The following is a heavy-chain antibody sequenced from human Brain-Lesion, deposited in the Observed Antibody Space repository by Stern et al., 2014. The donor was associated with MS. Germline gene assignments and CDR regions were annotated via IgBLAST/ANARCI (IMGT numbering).Heavy chain of an antibody. CDR2: IYSSGST. CDR3: ARHIAVPSTWVRWFDP. J-gene: IGHJ5*02. CDR1: GDSISSRHYY. V-gene: IGHV4-39*01. D-gene: IGHD6-19*01. Sequence: QVQLQQSGPGLVKPSETLSLTCIVSGDSISSRHYYWGWIRQPPGKGLQWIGSIYSSGSTYYSPSLKSRVTMSVDTSRNHFSLKLASVTAADTAIYYCARHIAVPSTWVRWFDPWGPGTLVTVSS.